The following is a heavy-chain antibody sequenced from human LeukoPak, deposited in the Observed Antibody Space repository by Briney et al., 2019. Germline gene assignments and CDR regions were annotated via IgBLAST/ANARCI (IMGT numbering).Heavy chain of an antibody. CDR3: ARVGREYDFWSGYRYYYYYGMDV. CDR2: INPSGGST. D-gene: IGHD3-3*01. Sequence: ASVKVSCKASGYTFTSYYMHWVRQAPGQGLEWMGIINPSGGSTSYAQKFQGRVTMTRDTSTSTVYMELSSLRSEDTAVYYCARVGREYDFWSGYRYYYYYGMDVWGQGTTVTVSS. V-gene: IGHV1-46*01. J-gene: IGHJ6*02. CDR1: GYTFTSYY.